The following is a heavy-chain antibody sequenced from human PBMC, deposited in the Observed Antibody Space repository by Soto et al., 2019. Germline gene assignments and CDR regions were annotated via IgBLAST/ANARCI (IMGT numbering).Heavy chain of an antibody. D-gene: IGHD3-22*01. J-gene: IGHJ4*02. CDR1: GCTFSSYA. CDR2: IIPIFGTA. Sequence: SVKVSCKASGCTFSSYAISCVRQAPGQVLEWMGGIIPIFGTANYAQKFQGRVTITADESTSTAYMELSSLRSEDTAVYYCARWVKDYYDSSGYYFDYWGQGTLVTVSS. V-gene: IGHV1-69*13. CDR3: ARWVKDYYDSSGYYFDY.